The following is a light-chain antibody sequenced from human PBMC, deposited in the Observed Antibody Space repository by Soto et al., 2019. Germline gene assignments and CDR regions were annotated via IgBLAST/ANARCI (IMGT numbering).Light chain of an antibody. V-gene: IGKV3-15*01. CDR2: GAS. CDR1: QSVSSN. J-gene: IGKJ2*01. Sequence: EIVMTQSPATLSVSPGERATLSCRASQSVSSNLAWDQQKPGQAPRLLIYGASTRATGIPARFSGSGSGREFTLTISSLQSEDFAVYYCQQYNNWPLMYTFGQGTKLEIK. CDR3: QQYNNWPLMYT.